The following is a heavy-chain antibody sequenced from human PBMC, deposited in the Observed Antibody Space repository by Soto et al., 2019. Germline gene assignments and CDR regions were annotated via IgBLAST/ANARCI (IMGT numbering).Heavy chain of an antibody. V-gene: IGHV3-11*05. D-gene: IGHD3-9*01. CDR1: GFTFSDYY. Sequence: QVQLVESGGGLVQPGGSLRLSCAVSGFTFSDYYMNWIRQAPGKGLEWVSYISGTSTYTNYAGSVKGRFTVSRDNAKNSLYLQMNSLRAEDTAVYYCVRETGLTGSDYWGQGTLVTVSS. CDR2: ISGTSTYT. CDR3: VRETGLTGSDY. J-gene: IGHJ4*02.